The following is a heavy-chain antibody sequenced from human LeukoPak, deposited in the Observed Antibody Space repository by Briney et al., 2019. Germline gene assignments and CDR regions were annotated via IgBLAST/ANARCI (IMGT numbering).Heavy chain of an antibody. CDR2: IWSDGSYK. Sequence: GGSLRLSCAASGFTFSSYGFHWVRQAPGKGLEWVAVIWSDGSYKYYADSVKGRFTISRDDSKNTLYLQMNSLRAEDTAVYYCARDGGNDSGDYATINAFDIWGQGTMVTVSS. CDR3: ARDGGNDSGDYATINAFDI. J-gene: IGHJ3*02. V-gene: IGHV3-33*01. D-gene: IGHD4-17*01. CDR1: GFTFSSYG.